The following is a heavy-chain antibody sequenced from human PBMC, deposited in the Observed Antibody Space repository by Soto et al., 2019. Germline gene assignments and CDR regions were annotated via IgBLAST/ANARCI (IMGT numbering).Heavy chain of an antibody. CDR2: ISAYNGNT. V-gene: IGHV1-18*04. CDR3: ATSLYYDSSGSFFDY. CDR1: GYTFTSYG. Sequence: GASVKVSCKASGYTFTSYGISWVRQAPGQGLEWMGWISAYNGNTNYAQKLQGRVTMTTDTSTSTAYMELRSLRSDDTDVYYCATSLYYDSSGSFFDYWGQGTLVTVSS. J-gene: IGHJ4*02. D-gene: IGHD3-22*01.